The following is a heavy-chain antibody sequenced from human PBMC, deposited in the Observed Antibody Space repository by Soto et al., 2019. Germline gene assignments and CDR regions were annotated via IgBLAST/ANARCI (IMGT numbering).Heavy chain of an antibody. CDR2: ISGSGGST. CDR3: AKAHSGYVWGRYYFDY. Sequence: EVQLLESGGGLVQPGGSLRLSCAASGFTFSSYAISWVRQAPGKGLEWVSGISGSGGSTYYADSVKGRFTISRDNSKNTLYLQMNSLRAEDTAVYYCAKAHSGYVWGRYYFDYWGQGTLVTVSS. V-gene: IGHV3-23*01. D-gene: IGHD5-12*01. J-gene: IGHJ4*02. CDR1: GFTFSSYA.